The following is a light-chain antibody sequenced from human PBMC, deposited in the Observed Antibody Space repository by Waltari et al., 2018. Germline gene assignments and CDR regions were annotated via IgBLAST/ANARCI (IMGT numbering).Light chain of an antibody. CDR2: AAS. Sequence: DNQMTQPPSSVCSSVGNRVTFTCRASQDISTWLAWYQQKPGKAPKVLIYAASSLQSGVPSRFSGSGSGTDFTLTITSVQPEDSATYYCQQANIFPFAFGPGTKVHIK. CDR1: QDISTW. J-gene: IGKJ3*01. V-gene: IGKV1-12*01. CDR3: QQANIFPFA.